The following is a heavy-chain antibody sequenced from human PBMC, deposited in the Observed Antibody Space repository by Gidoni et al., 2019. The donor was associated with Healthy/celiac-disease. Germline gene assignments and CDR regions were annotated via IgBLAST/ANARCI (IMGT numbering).Heavy chain of an antibody. CDR2: IIPIFGTA. J-gene: IGHJ4*02. V-gene: IGHV1-69*01. CDR1: GGTFSSYA. D-gene: IGHD1-1*01. CDR3: AREDLQITPVPQFDY. Sequence: QVQLVQSGAEVKKPGSSVKVSCKASGGTFSSYAISWVRQAPGQGLEWMGGIIPIFGTANYAQKFRGRVTITADESTSTAYMELSSLRSEDTAVYYCAREDLQITPVPQFDYWGQGTLVTVSS.